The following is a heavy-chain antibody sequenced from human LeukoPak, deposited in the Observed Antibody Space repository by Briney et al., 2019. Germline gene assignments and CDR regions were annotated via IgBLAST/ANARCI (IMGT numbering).Heavy chain of an antibody. CDR2: ISSSSSYI. V-gene: IGHV3-21*01. CDR1: GFTFSSYT. D-gene: IGHD6-19*01. Sequence: GGSLRLSCAASGFTFSSYTMNWVRQAPGKGLEWVSLISSSSSYIFYADSVKGRFTISRDNAGNSLYLQMNSLRAEDTAVYYCARGDSSGWYYFDYWGQGTLVTVSS. CDR3: ARGDSSGWYYFDY. J-gene: IGHJ4*02.